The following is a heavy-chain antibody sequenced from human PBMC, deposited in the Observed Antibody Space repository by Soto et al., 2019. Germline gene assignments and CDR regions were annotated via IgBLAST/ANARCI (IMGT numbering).Heavy chain of an antibody. D-gene: IGHD2-21*02. CDR2: ISDDGNHK. Sequence: QVHLVESGGGVVQPGRSLRLSCAASAFTFNNCAMHWVRQAPGKGLEWVAIISDDGNHKNYVDSVKGRFTISRVNSKNTLYLQVDSLRPEDTAVYFWAKGCNTPYCFVLVNWGQGTLVTVSS. CDR1: AFTFNNCA. J-gene: IGHJ4*02. V-gene: IGHV3-30*18. CDR3: AKGCNTPYCFVLVN.